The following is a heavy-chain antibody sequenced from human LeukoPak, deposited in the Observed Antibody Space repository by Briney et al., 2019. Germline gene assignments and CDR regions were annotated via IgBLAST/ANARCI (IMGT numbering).Heavy chain of an antibody. J-gene: IGHJ6*03. CDR2: IIPILGIA. CDR3: ARDRGGTVVTPTHYMDV. Sequence: RASVKVSCKASGGTFSSYTISWVRQAPGQGLEWMGRIIPILGIANYAQKFQGRVTITADKSTSTAYMELSSLRSEDTAVYYCARDRGGTVVTPTHYMDVWGKGTTVTVSS. CDR1: GGTFSSYT. D-gene: IGHD4-23*01. V-gene: IGHV1-69*04.